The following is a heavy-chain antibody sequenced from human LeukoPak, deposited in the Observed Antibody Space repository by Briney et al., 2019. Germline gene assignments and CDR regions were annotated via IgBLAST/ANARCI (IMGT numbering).Heavy chain of an antibody. J-gene: IGHJ4*02. CDR3: ARPTFASYSSGYHY. CDR2: IHYSGNT. D-gene: IGHD3-22*01. Sequence: SETLSLTCTVSGGSISGSSNYWGWIRQPPGKGLEWIGSIHYSGNTYYNPSLKSRVTISVDTSDNQFSLKLTSVTAADTAVYYCARPTFASYSSGYHYWGQGTLVTVSS. V-gene: IGHV4-39*01. CDR1: GGSISGSSNY.